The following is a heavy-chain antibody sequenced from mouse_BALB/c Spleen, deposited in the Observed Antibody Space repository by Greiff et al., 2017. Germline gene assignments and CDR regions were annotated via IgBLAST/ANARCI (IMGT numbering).Heavy chain of an antibody. CDR2: IDPANGNT. Sequence: VQLKQSGAELVKPGASVKLSCTASGFNIKDTYMHWVKQRPEQGLEWIGRIDPANGNTKYDPKFQGKATITADTSSNTAYLQLSSLTSEDTAVYYCASYYGSSGFAYWGQGTLVTVSA. D-gene: IGHD1-1*01. V-gene: IGHV14-3*02. J-gene: IGHJ3*01. CDR3: ASYYGSSGFAY. CDR1: GFNIKDTY.